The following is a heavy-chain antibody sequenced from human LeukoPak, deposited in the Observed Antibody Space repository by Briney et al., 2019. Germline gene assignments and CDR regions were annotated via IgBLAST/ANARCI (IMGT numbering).Heavy chain of an antibody. CDR1: GDTFTIYG. CDR3: AREGYYDSSGAPDY. D-gene: IGHD3-22*01. J-gene: IGHJ4*02. V-gene: IGHV1-18*01. Sequence: VASVKVSCKASGDTFTIYGITWVRQAPGQWLEWMGWISGYSGNTNYAENLQGRVTMTTDTSTSTAYMELRSLTSDDTAVYYCAREGYYDSSGAPDYWGQGTLVTVPS. CDR2: ISGYSGNT.